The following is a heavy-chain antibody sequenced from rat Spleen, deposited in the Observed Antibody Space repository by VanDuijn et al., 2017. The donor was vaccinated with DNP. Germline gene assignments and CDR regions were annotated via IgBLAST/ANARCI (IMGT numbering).Heavy chain of an antibody. D-gene: IGHD1-1*01. CDR2: IIYDGSRT. CDR3: TRDSGDWYFDF. J-gene: IGHJ1*01. CDR1: GFTFSNYY. V-gene: IGHV5-7*01. Sequence: EVQLVESGGGLVQPGRSLKLSCAASGFTFSNYYMAWVRQAPKKGLEWVATIIYDGSRTYYRDSVKGRFTVSRDNVKSTLYLQMDSLRSEDTATYFCTRDSGDWYFDFWGPGTMVTVSS.